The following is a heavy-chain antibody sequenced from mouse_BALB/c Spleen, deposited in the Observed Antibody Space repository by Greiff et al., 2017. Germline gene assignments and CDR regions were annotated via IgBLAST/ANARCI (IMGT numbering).Heavy chain of an antibody. CDR3: ARDRNYGSSYVGYFDV. V-gene: IGHV5-15*02. CDR2: ISNLAYSI. D-gene: IGHD1-1*01. J-gene: IGHJ1*01. CDR1: GFTFSDYG. Sequence: EVKVVESGGGLVQPGGSRKLSCAASGFTFSDYGMAWVRQAPGKGPEWVAFISNLAYSIYYADTVTGRFTISRENAKNTLYLEMSSLRSEDTAMYYCARDRNYGSSYVGYFDVWGAGTTVTVSS.